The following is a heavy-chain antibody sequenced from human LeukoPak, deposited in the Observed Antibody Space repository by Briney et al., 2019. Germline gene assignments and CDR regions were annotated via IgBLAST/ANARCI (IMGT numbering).Heavy chain of an antibody. V-gene: IGHV4-34*01. D-gene: IGHD2-15*01. J-gene: IGHJ4*02. CDR1: GGSFSGYY. CDR2: SNHSGST. Sequence: SETLSLTCAVYGGSFSGYYWSWIRQPPGKGLEWIGESNHSGSTNYNPSLKSRVTISLDTSKNQFSLKLSSVTAADTAVYYCARTAATSFFLGLSYDYWGQGTLVTVSS. CDR3: ARTAATSFFLGLSYDY.